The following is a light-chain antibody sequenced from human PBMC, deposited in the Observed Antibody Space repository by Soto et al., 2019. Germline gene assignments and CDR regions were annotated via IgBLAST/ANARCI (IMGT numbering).Light chain of an antibody. V-gene: IGKV1-5*03. J-gene: IGKJ1*01. Sequence: DIQMTQSPSTLSASVGDRVTITCRASQSVSIWLAWYQQKPGKAPNLLIYKAASLQSRVPSRFSGSGSGTEFTLTISGLQPEDSATYYCQQHHEYAAWTFGQGTKVEIK. CDR2: KAA. CDR1: QSVSIW. CDR3: QQHHEYAAWT.